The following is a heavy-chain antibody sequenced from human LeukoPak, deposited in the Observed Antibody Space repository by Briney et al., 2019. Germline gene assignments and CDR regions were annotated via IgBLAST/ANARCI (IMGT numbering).Heavy chain of an antibody. D-gene: IGHD6-13*01. Sequence: GGSLRLSCAASGFTFDDYAMHWVRQAPGKGLEWVSGISRNSGSIGYADSVKGRFTISRDNAKNFLYLQMNSLRAEDTALYYCAKYSSSWYGFDYWGQGTLVTVSS. J-gene: IGHJ4*02. V-gene: IGHV3-9*01. CDR1: GFTFDDYA. CDR2: ISRNSGSI. CDR3: AKYSSSWYGFDY.